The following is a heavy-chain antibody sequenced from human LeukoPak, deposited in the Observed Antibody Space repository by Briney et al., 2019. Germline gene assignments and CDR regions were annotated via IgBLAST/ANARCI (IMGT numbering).Heavy chain of an antibody. CDR2: IYYSGST. Sequence: SETLSLTCIVSGGSIGSYYWSWIRQPPGKGLEWIGHIYYSGSTDYNPSLRSRVTISVDTSKNQFSLRLSSVTAADTAVYYCARDRSDGRGYYGYYFDYWGQGTLVSVSS. CDR3: ARDRSDGRGYYGYYFDY. CDR1: GGSIGSYY. J-gene: IGHJ4*02. D-gene: IGHD3-22*01. V-gene: IGHV4-59*01.